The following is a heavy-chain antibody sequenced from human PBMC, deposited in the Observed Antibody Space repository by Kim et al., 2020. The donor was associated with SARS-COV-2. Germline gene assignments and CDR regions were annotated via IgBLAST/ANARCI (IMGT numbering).Heavy chain of an antibody. J-gene: IGHJ2*01. Sequence: GGSLRLSCVASGFTFNNYAMSWVRQAPGQGLEWVSGIRPGGGGIYFADSVKGRFTLSTDYSKTTLYLQMNSLRVGDTAVYYCAKTDNSGYHRYFALWCRGGLVAVAP. CDR3: AKTDNSGYHRYFAL. V-gene: IGHV3-23*01. CDR1: GFTFNNYA. CDR2: IRPGGGGI. D-gene: IGHD3-22*01.